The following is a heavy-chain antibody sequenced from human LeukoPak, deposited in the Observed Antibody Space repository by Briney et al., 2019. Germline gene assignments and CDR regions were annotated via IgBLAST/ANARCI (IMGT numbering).Heavy chain of an antibody. CDR2: ISGSGGST. D-gene: IGHD5-12*01. CDR1: GFTFSSYA. V-gene: IGHV3-23*01. CDR3: AKGPSDIVVSYYGMDV. Sequence: GGSLRLSCAASGFTFSSYAMSWVRQAPGKGLEWVSAISGSGGSTYYAASVKGRFTISRDNSKNMLYLQMNSLRAEDTAVYYCAKGPSDIVVSYYGMDVWGQGTTVTVSS. J-gene: IGHJ6*02.